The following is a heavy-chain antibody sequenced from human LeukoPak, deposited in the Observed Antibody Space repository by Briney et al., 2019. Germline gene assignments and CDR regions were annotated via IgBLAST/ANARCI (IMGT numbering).Heavy chain of an antibody. D-gene: IGHD3-22*01. V-gene: IGHV4-59*08. J-gene: IGHJ4*02. CDR3: ARQREYYESSGYYSFDY. Sequence: SERLSLTCTVSGGSISTYYWSWIRQPPGKGLEWIGYIYSSGSTNYNPSLKSRVTISVDTSKNQFSLKLSSVTAADTAVYYCARQREYYESSGYYSFDYWDQGTLVTVSS. CDR1: GGSISTYY. CDR2: IYSSGST.